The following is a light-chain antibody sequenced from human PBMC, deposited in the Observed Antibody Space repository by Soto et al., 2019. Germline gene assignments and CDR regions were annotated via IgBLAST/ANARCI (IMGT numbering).Light chain of an antibody. V-gene: IGKV1-33*01. CDR3: QHYDNLPPLS. CDR1: QNIKNY. CDR2: EAS. J-gene: IGKJ4*01. Sequence: DIQMTQSPSSLSASVGDRVTITCQASQNIKNYLKWYQQKPGKAPNLLIYEASNLKTGVPSRLSESESRKHFTLTISRLQADVIATYYCQHYDNLPPLSFGGGAKVEIK.